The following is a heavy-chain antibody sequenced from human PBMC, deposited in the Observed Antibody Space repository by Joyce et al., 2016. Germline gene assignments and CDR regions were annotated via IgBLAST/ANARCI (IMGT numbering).Heavy chain of an antibody. V-gene: IGHV1-3*01. J-gene: IGHJ4*02. CDR1: GYTFTNYA. CDR2: INAGNGNT. CDR3: AREARMSIDFDY. D-gene: IGHD2-21*01. Sequence: QVQLVQSGAEVKKPGASVKVSCKASGYTFTNYAMHWVRQAPGQSLEWMGWINAGNGNTKYSQEFQGRVTITRDTSASTAYMELSSLRSEDTAVYYCAREARMSIDFDYWGQGTLVTVSS.